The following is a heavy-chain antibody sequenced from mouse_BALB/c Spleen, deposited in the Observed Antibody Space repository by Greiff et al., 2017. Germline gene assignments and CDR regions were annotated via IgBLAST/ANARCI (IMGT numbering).Heavy chain of an antibody. V-gene: IGHV6-6*02. D-gene: IGHD2-3*01. CDR3: TRGDDGYYFFAY. CDR1: GFTFSNYW. Sequence: EVKLMESGGGLVQPGGSMKLSCVASGFTFSNYWMNWVRQSPEKGLEWVAEIRLKSNNYATHYAESVKGRFTISRDDSKSSVYLQMNNLRAEDTGIYYCTRGDDGYYFFAYWGQGTLVTVSA. J-gene: IGHJ3*01. CDR2: IRLKSNNYAT.